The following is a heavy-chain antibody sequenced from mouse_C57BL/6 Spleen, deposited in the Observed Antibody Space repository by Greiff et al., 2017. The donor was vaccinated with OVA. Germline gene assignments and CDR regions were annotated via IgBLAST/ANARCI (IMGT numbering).Heavy chain of an antibody. V-gene: IGHV1-64*01. CDR3: ARPIYDGYPAWFAY. CDR1: GYTFTSYW. CDR2: IHPNSGST. J-gene: IGHJ3*01. Sequence: VKLQQPGAELVKPGASVKLSCKASGYTFTSYWMHWVKQRPGQGLEWIGMIHPNSGSTNYNEKFKSKATLTVDKSSSTAYMQLSSLTSEDSAVYYCARPIYDGYPAWFAYWGQGTLVTVSA. D-gene: IGHD2-3*01.